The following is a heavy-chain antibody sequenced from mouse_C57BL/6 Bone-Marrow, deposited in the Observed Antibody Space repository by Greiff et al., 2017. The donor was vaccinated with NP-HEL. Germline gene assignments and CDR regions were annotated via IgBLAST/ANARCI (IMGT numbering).Heavy chain of an antibody. Sequence: EVQLQQSGPELVKPGASVKIPCKASGYTFTDYNMDWVKQSHGKSLEWIGDINPNNGGTIYNQKFKGKATLTVDKSSSTAYMELRSLTSEDTAVYYCASNYGNYRTWFAYWGQGTLVTVSA. CDR1: GYTFTDYN. CDR3: ASNYGNYRTWFAY. V-gene: IGHV1-18*01. D-gene: IGHD2-1*01. CDR2: INPNNGGT. J-gene: IGHJ3*01.